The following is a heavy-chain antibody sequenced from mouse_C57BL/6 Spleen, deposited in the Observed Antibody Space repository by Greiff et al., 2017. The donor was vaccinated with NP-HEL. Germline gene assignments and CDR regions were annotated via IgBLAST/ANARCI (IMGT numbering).Heavy chain of an antibody. J-gene: IGHJ1*03. D-gene: IGHD1-1*01. V-gene: IGHV1-72*01. CDR1: GYTFTSYW. CDR2: IDPNSGGT. CDR3: ARNEEERYYGILYWYFDV. Sequence: QVQLQQPGAELVKPGASVKLSCKASGYTFTSYWMHWVKQRPGRGLEWIGRIDPNSGGTKYNEKFKSKATLTVDKPSITAYMQLSSLTSVDSAVFYCARNEEERYYGILYWYFDVWGTGTTVTVSS.